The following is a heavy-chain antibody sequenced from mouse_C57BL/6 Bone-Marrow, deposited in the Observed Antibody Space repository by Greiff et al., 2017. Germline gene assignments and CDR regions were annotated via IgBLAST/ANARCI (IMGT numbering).Heavy chain of an antibody. CDR3: ARSLYYYGSSWFAY. V-gene: IGHV1-82*01. Sequence: QVQLQQSGPELVKPGASVKLSCKASGYAFSSSWMNWVKQRPGKGLEWIGRIYPGDGDTNYNGKFKGKATLTADKSSSTAYMQLSSLTSEDSAVYFCARSLYYYGSSWFAYWGRGTRVTVSA. J-gene: IGHJ3*01. CDR2: IYPGDGDT. CDR1: GYAFSSSW. D-gene: IGHD1-1*01.